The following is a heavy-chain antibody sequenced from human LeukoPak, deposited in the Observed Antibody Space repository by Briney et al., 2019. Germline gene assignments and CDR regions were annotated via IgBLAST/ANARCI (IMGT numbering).Heavy chain of an antibody. CDR3: ARDGSRIAVAGTAYYFDY. V-gene: IGHV1-2*02. D-gene: IGHD6-19*01. CDR2: INPNSGGT. J-gene: IGHJ4*02. CDR1: GYTFTGYY. Sequence: GASVKVSCKASGYTFTGYYMHWVRQAPGQGLEWMGWINPNSGGTNYAQKFQGRVTMTRDTSISTAYMELSRLRSEDTAVYYCARDGSRIAVAGTAYYFDYWGQGTLVTVSS.